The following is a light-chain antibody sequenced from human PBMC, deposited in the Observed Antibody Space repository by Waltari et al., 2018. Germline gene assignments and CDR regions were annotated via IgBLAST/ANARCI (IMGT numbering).Light chain of an antibody. J-gene: IGLJ3*02. CDR2: EAS. CDR3: CSYAGSGSWV. CDR1: SRDVGPYNL. V-gene: IGLV2-23*01. Sequence: QSALTQPASVSGSPGQSISISCIGTSRDVGPYNLVSWYQHHPGKAPKLIVFEASKRPSGCSNRFWGSKAANTASLIISGLQADDEADYYCCSYAGSGSWVFGGGTKVTVI.